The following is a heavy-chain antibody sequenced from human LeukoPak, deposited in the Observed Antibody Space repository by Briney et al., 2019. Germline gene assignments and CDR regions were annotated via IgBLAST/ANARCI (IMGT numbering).Heavy chain of an antibody. D-gene: IGHD2-2*01. J-gene: IGHJ3*02. Sequence: SETLSLTCTVSGGSISSYYWSWIRQPAGKGLAWIGRIYTSGSTNYNPSLKSRVTMSVDTSKNQFPLKLSSVTAADTAVYYCARAGYCSSTSCPAMLFDIWGQGTMVTVSS. V-gene: IGHV4-4*07. CDR2: IYTSGST. CDR3: ARAGYCSSTSCPAMLFDI. CDR1: GGSISSYY.